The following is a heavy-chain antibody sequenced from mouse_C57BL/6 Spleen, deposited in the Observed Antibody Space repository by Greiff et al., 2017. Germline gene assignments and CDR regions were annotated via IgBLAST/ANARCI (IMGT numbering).Heavy chain of an antibody. V-gene: IGHV5-4*01. CDR1: GFTFSSYA. Sequence: EVKLVESGGGLVKPGGSLKLSCAASGFTFSSYAMSWVRQTPEKRLEWVATISDGGSYTYYPDNVKGRFTISRDNAKNNLYLQMSHLKSEDTAMYYCARDRDSDDGYAMDYWGQGTSGTVSS. D-gene: IGHD2-12*01. CDR3: ARDRDSDDGYAMDY. CDR2: ISDGGSYT. J-gene: IGHJ4*01.